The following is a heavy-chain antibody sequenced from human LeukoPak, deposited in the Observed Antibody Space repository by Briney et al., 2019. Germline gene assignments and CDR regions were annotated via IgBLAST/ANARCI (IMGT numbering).Heavy chain of an antibody. J-gene: IGHJ4*02. V-gene: IGHV1-69*10. CDR3: ARDLGHTALTYYFDY. CDR1: GYTFTSYA. CDR2: IIPILGIA. D-gene: IGHD5-18*01. Sequence: SVKVSCKASGYTFTSYAISWVRQAPGQGLEWMGGIIPILGIANYAQEFQGRVTITADKSTSTAYMELSSLRSEDTAVYYCARDLGHTALTYYFDYWGQGTLVTVSS.